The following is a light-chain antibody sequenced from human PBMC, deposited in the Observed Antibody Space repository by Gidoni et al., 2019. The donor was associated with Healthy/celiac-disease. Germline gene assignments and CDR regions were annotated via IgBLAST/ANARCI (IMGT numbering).Light chain of an antibody. V-gene: IGKV3-20*01. CDR3: QQYGSSPPIT. CDR1: QSFSSSY. Sequence: EIVLTQSPGTLSLSPGDRATLSCRSSQSFSSSYLAWYQQKPGQAPRLLIYGASSRATGIPDRFSGSGSGTDFTLTISRLEPEDFAVYYCQQYGSSPPITFGQGTRLEIK. J-gene: IGKJ5*01. CDR2: GAS.